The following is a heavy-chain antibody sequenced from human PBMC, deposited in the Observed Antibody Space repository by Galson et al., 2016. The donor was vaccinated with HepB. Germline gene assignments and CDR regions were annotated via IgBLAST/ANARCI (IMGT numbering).Heavy chain of an antibody. CDR1: GESMNSYY. CDR3: ARYPGYYGSGTRGAFDI. D-gene: IGHD3-10*01. V-gene: IGHV4-59*01. Sequence: SETLSLTCSVSGESMNSYYWIWIRQPPGKGLEWIGDIYYRGNTSYNPSLQSRVSISVDTSRNQFSLKLKSVTAADTAVYYCARYPGYYGSGTRGAFDIWGQGTMVTVSS. CDR2: IYYRGNT. J-gene: IGHJ3*02.